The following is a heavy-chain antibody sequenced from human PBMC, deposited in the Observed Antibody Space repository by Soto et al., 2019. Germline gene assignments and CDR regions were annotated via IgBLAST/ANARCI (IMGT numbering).Heavy chain of an antibody. V-gene: IGHV4-59*07. J-gene: IGHJ4*02. CDR2: IYYSGST. CDR1: GGSIISYY. CDR3: ARHSGSYDFDS. D-gene: IGHD1-26*01. Sequence: HADTLSITCTFSGGSIISYYWSWIRQPPGKGLEWIGYIYYSGSTNYNPSLKSRVTISVDTSKNQFSLKLSSVTASDTAVYFCARHSGSYDFDSWGQGTLVTVSS.